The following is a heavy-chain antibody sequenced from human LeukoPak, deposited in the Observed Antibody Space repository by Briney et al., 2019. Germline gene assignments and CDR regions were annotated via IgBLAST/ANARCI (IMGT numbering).Heavy chain of an antibody. V-gene: IGHV3-21*04. CDR3: ARYVDSSGYPDY. J-gene: IGHJ4*02. D-gene: IGHD3-22*01. CDR1: GFTFSSYS. Sequence: GGSLRLSCAASGFTFSSYSMNWVRQAPGKGLEWVSFISSSSSYIYYADSVKGRFTISRDNAKNSLYLQMNSLRAEDTAVYYCARYVDSSGYPDYWGQGTLVTVSS. CDR2: ISSSSSYI.